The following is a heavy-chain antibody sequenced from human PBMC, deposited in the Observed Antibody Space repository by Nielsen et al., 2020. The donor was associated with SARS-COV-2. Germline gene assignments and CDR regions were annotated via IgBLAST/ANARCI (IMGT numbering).Heavy chain of an antibody. CDR3: GSRGIYCTTTSCSAYMDV. CDR1: GYTFTKYA. J-gene: IGHJ6*03. Sequence: ASVKVSCNASGYTFTKYALHWVRQAPGQRLEWMGWINVANANTKYSQRFQGRVTITRDTSASTAYMELSSLTSEDTAVYYCGSRGIYCTTTSCSAYMDVWGKGTTVTVSS. V-gene: IGHV1-3*01. CDR2: INVANANT. D-gene: IGHD2-2*01.